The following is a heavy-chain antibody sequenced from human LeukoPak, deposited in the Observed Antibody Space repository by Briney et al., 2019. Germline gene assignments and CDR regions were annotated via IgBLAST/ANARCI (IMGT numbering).Heavy chain of an antibody. Sequence: PGGSLRLSCAASGFTVSSNYMSWVRQAPGKGLEWVSVIYSGGSTYYADSVKGRFTISRDNSKNTLYLQMNSLRAEDTAVYYCARTKDHGDYVLNGMDVWGQGTTVTVSS. J-gene: IGHJ6*02. CDR2: IYSGGST. V-gene: IGHV3-53*01. CDR1: GFTVSSNY. D-gene: IGHD4-17*01. CDR3: ARTKDHGDYVLNGMDV.